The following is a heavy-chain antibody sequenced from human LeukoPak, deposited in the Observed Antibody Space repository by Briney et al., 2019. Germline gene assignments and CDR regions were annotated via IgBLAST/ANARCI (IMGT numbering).Heavy chain of an antibody. CDR3: ARDYAPLGYYYGMDV. Sequence: SETLSPTCAVYGGSFSGYYWSWIRQPPGKGLEWIGEINHSGSTNYNPSLKGRVTISVDTSKNQFSLKLSSVTAADTAVYYCARDYAPLGYYYGMDVWGQGTTVTVSS. J-gene: IGHJ6*02. V-gene: IGHV4-34*01. CDR1: GGSFSGYY. CDR2: INHSGST. D-gene: IGHD2-2*01.